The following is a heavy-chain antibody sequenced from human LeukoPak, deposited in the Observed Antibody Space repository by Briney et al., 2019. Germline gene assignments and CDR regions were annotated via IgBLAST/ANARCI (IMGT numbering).Heavy chain of an antibody. V-gene: IGHV3-23*01. CDR1: GFTFSSYA. CDR2: ISGSGGST. Sequence: QPGGSLRLSCAASGFTFSSYAMSWVRQAPGKGPEWVSAISGSGGSTYYADSVKGRFTISRDNSKNTLYLQMNSLRAEDTAVYYCAKDLRVGGSGDYWGQGTLVTVSS. J-gene: IGHJ4*02. CDR3: AKDLRVGGSGDY. D-gene: IGHD3-10*01.